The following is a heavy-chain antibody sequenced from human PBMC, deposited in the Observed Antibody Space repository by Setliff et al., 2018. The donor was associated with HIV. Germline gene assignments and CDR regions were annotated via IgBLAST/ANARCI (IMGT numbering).Heavy chain of an antibody. Sequence: ASVKVSCKASGYTFIDYYIHWVQQAPGKGLEWMGRLDPEDGETIYAEKFRGRVTLTADKSTSTAYMELSSLRSEDTAVYYCARDVTKDMITFGEVIVTSRGYFDSWGQGTLVTVSS. V-gene: IGHV1-69-2*01. J-gene: IGHJ4*02. D-gene: IGHD3-16*02. CDR2: LDPEDGET. CDR1: GYTFIDYY. CDR3: ARDVTKDMITFGEVIVTSRGYFDS.